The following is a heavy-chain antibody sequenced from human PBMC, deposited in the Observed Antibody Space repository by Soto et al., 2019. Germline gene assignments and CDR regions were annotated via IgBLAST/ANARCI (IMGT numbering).Heavy chain of an antibody. CDR3: ARTAARPGPGYYYGMDV. Sequence: EVQLVHSGAEVKKPGESLRISCKGAGYSFTSYWMSWVRQIHGKGLEWLGRIDPSDSDTNYSPSFQGHVTISADKSISTAYLQWSSLRASDTAMYYCARTAARPGPGYYYGMDVWGQGTTVTVSS. CDR1: GYSFTSYW. J-gene: IGHJ6*02. CDR2: IDPSDSDT. V-gene: IGHV5-10-1*03. D-gene: IGHD6-6*01.